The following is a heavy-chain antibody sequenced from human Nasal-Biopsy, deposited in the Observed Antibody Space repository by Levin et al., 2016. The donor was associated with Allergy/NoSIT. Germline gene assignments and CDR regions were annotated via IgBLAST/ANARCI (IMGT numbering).Heavy chain of an antibody. V-gene: IGHV1-2*02. Sequence: ASVKVSCKASGYTFAGYFVHWVRQAPGRGLQWMGWINPDSGETKYAQRFQGDVTMTRDTSTNTVYMEFRRLRPDDTAVYYCARKIYSYDTRGPFDFWGQGTLVTVSS. CDR2: INPDSGET. CDR1: GYTFAGYF. J-gene: IGHJ4*02. D-gene: IGHD3-22*01. CDR3: ARKIYSYDTRGPFDF.